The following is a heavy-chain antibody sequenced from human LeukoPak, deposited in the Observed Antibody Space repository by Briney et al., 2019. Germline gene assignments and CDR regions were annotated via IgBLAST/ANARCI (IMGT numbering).Heavy chain of an antibody. J-gene: IGHJ4*02. CDR3: ATEGFYF. CDR2: ISRSGDIT. V-gene: IGHV3-23*01. CDR1: GAAFSKYG. Sequence: GGSLRLSCAASGAAFSKYGMKWVRQAAGAGLEYISGISRSGDITHYADSVKGRFTISRDNVKNTLYLQMNSLRAEDTALYYCATEGFYFWGPGTQVTVTS.